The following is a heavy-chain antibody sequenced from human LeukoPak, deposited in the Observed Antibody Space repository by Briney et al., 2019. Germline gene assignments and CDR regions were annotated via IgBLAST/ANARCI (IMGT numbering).Heavy chain of an antibody. D-gene: IGHD3-10*01. CDR2: ISGSGGST. CDR1: GFTFSSYA. Sequence: GGSLRLSCAASGFTFSSYAMSWVRQAPGKGLEWVSAISGSGGSTYYADSVKGRFTISRDNSKNTLYLQMNSLRAEGTAVYYCAKDHSYYYGSGSYSDYWGQGTLVTVSS. J-gene: IGHJ4*02. CDR3: AKDHSYYYGSGSYSDY. V-gene: IGHV3-23*01.